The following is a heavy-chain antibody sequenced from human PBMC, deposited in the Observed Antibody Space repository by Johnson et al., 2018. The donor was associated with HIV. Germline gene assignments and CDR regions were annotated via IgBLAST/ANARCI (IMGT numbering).Heavy chain of an antibody. Sequence: QVQLVESGEGVVQPGRSLRLSCAASGFTFSSYAMHWVRQAPGKGLEWVAVISYDGTNKYYADSVKGRFTLSRDNSKNTLDLQMNSLTTEDTAVYYCTTPLVVARRPLAFDIWGQGTMVTVSS. J-gene: IGHJ3*02. CDR3: TTPLVVARRPLAFDI. V-gene: IGHV3-30*04. CDR2: ISYDGTNK. D-gene: IGHD2-15*01. CDR1: GFTFSSYA.